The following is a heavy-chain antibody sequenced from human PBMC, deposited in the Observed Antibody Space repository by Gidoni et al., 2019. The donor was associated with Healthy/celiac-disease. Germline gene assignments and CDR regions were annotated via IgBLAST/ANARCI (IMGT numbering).Heavy chain of an antibody. V-gene: IGHV3-23*01. CDR1: GFTFSRYA. CDR3: AKSGSSCSGGSCYSNSGADFDY. J-gene: IGHJ4*02. D-gene: IGHD2-15*01. Sequence: EVQLLESGGGLVQPGGSLRLSCAASGFTFSRYAMSWVRQAPGKGLEWVSAISGSGGSTYYADSVKGRFTISRDNSKNTLYLQMNSLRAEDTAVYYCAKSGSSCSGGSCYSNSGADFDYWGQGTLVTVSS. CDR2: ISGSGGST.